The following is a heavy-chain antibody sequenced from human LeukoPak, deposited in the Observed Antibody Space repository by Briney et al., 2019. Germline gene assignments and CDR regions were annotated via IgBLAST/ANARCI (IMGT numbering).Heavy chain of an antibody. V-gene: IGHV4-59*01. CDR3: ARDLVVPAAIPYYYYYYMDF. CDR2: IYYSGST. CDR1: GGSISSYY. D-gene: IGHD2-2*01. J-gene: IGHJ6*03. Sequence: KPSETLSLTCTVSGGSISSYYWSWIRQPPGKGLEWIGYIYYSGSTNYNPSLKSRVTISVDTSKNQFSLKLSSVTAADTAVYYCARDLVVPAAIPYYYYYYMDFWGKGTTVTVSS.